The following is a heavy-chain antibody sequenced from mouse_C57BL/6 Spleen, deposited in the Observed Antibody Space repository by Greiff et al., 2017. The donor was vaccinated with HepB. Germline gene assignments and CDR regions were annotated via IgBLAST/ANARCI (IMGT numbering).Heavy chain of an antibody. J-gene: IGHJ4*01. CDR1: GYSITSGYY. V-gene: IGHV3-6*01. CDR2: ISYDGIN. D-gene: IGHD1-1*01. Sequence: EVKLMESGPGLVKPSQSLSLTCSVTGYSITSGYYWNWIRQFPGNKLEWMGYISYDGINNYNPSLKNRISITRDTSKNQFFLKLNSVTTEDTATYYCALTGRYAMDYWGQGTSVTVSS. CDR3: ALTGRYAMDY.